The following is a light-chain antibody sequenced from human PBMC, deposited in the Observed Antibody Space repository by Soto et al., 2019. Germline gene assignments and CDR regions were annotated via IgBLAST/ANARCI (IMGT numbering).Light chain of an antibody. V-gene: IGLV2-14*01. CDR1: SSDIGSNNY. CDR3: SSYTTTPLL. CDR2: EVS. Sequence: QSALTQPAAVSGSPGQSITISCTGPSSDIGSNNYVSWFQQRPGKAPTLIIYEVSNRPSGVSTHFSGSKSGNTASLTISGLLPEDEAEYYCSSYTTTPLLFGGGTKLTVL. J-gene: IGLJ3*02.